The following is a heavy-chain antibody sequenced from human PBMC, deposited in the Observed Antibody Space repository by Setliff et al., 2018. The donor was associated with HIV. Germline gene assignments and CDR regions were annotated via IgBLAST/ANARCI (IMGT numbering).Heavy chain of an antibody. CDR1: GGAFSSYA. V-gene: IGHV1-69*13. D-gene: IGHD2-15*01. CDR2: IIPVFDTP. CDR3: ARVNGGNTPYYFDS. J-gene: IGHJ4*02. Sequence: SVKVSCKASGGAFSSYAINWVRQAPGQGLEWRGGIIPVFDTPNYAQKFQGRATITADESTSTSSMELSRLGSEYTAVYYCARVNGGNTPYYFDSWGQGTLVTVSS.